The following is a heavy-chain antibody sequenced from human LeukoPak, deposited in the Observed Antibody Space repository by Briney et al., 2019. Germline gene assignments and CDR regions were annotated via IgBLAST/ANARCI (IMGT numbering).Heavy chain of an antibody. Sequence: PGGSPRLSCAASGFTVSSNYMSWVRQAPGKGLEWVSVIYRGGGTYYADSVKGRFTISRDDSKNTLYLQMNSLRAEDTAVYYCARDHYDGSTYYHDYWGQGTLVTVSS. CDR1: GFTVSSNY. J-gene: IGHJ4*02. D-gene: IGHD3-22*01. CDR3: ARDHYDGSTYYHDY. CDR2: IYRGGGT. V-gene: IGHV3-53*01.